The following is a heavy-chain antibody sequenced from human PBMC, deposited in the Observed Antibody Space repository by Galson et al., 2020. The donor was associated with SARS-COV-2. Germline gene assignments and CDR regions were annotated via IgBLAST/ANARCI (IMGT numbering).Heavy chain of an antibody. D-gene: IGHD3-10*01. Sequence: PGGSLRLSCAPSGFTFSRHSMAWVRQAPGKGLEWISSIDRSSGGSIYYADSVKGRFTISRDNGKRSLFLQMNSLRDEDTAVYHCVRVSYIQLWFGYFDLWGQGTLVTVS. CDR3: VRVSYIQLWFGYFDL. CDR1: GFTFSRHS. CDR2: IDRSSGGSI. V-gene: IGHV3-48*02. J-gene: IGHJ4*02.